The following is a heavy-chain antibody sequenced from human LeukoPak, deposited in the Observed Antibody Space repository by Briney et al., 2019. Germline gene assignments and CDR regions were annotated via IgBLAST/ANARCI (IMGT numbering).Heavy chain of an antibody. CDR1: GFTFSSYE. CDR3: ASTIHGDIY. CDR2: ISSSGSTI. D-gene: IGHD4-17*01. Sequence: GGSLRLSCAASGFTFSSYEMNWVRQAPGKGLEWVSYISSSGSTIYYADSVKGRFTISRDNAKNSLYLHMNSLRAEDTAVYYCASTIHGDIYWGQGTLVTVSS. J-gene: IGHJ4*02. V-gene: IGHV3-48*03.